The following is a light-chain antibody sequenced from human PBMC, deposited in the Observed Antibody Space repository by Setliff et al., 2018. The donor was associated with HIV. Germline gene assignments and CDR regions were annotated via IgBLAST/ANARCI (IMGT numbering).Light chain of an antibody. J-gene: IGLJ1*01. CDR3: CSYAGSSTSV. CDR1: SSDVGSYDL. CDR2: EGS. V-gene: IGLV2-23*01. Sequence: ALTQPASVSGSPGQSITISCTGTSSDVGSYDLVSWYQQHPGKAPKLMIYEGSKRPSGVSNRFSGSKSGNTASLTISGLQADDEADYYCCSYAGSSTSVFGTGTKVTVL.